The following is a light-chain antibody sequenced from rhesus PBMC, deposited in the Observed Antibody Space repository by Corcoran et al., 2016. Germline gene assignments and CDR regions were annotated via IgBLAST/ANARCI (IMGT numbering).Light chain of an antibody. CDR2: EVS. V-gene: IGKV2-104*02. Sequence: DIEMTQTPISLPVAPGEPASISCRSSQSLLDSEDGNTYLDWDLPKPGQSPPLLIYEVSKRPSGVPDRVWGSGSDTDFTLKISRVEAEDVGVYYCMQGIEFPPTFGQGTKVEIK. J-gene: IGKJ1*01. CDR3: MQGIEFPPT. CDR1: QSLLDSEDGNTY.